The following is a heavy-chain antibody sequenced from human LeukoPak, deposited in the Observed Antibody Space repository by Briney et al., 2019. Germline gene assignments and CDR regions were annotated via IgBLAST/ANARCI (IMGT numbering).Heavy chain of an antibody. D-gene: IGHD3-9*01. CDR3: ARDRRYFDWLPERYDAFDI. V-gene: IGHV3-53*01. CDR2: IYSGGST. Sequence: GGSLRLSCAASGFTVSSNYMSWVRQAPGKGLEWVSVIYSGGSTYYADSVKGRFTISRDNSKNTLYLQMNSLRAEDTAMYYCARDRRYFDWLPERYDAFDIWGQGTMVTVSS. J-gene: IGHJ3*02. CDR1: GFTVSSNY.